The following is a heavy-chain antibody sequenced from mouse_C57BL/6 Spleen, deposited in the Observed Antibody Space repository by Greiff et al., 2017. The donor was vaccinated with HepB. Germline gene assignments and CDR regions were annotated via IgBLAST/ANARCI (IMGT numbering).Heavy chain of an antibody. CDR3: TRSLDY. J-gene: IGHJ2*01. CDR2: IDPETGGT. Sequence: VQLQQSGAELVRPGASVTLSCKASGYTFADYEMHWVKQTPVHGLEWIGAIDPETGGTAYNQKFKGKAILTADKSSSTAYMELRSLTSEDSAVYYCTRSLDYWGQGTTLTVSS. CDR1: GYTFADYE. V-gene: IGHV1-15*01.